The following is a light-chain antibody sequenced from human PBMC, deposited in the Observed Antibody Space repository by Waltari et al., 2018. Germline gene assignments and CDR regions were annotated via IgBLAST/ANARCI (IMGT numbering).Light chain of an antibody. Sequence: QSVLTPPPSASGTPGQRVTISCSGSYSNLASNVVNWYQQLPGKAPKLLIYRSDRRSSGVPVRFSGSKSGSSASLAIDGLHSEDEADYYCASWDDSLNGHWVFGGGTKVTVL. J-gene: IGLJ3*02. V-gene: IGLV1-44*01. CDR2: RSD. CDR1: YSNLASNV. CDR3: ASWDDSLNGHWV.